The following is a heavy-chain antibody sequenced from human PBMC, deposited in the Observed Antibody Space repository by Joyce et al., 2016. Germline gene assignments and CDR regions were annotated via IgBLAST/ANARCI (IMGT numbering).Heavy chain of an antibody. CDR2: ISNDGKNK. V-gene: IGHV3-30*18. Sequence: QAQLVESGGGVVQPGRSLRLSCAVSGFTFRSYGMHWVRQAPGSGLEWVAVISNDGKNKNYADSVKGRFTVSRDNSKKILSLQMNSLRPEDTAVYYCAKDRETSAVLDFWGQGTPVTVSS. J-gene: IGHJ4*02. D-gene: IGHD6-25*01. CDR3: AKDRETSAVLDF. CDR1: GFTFRSYG.